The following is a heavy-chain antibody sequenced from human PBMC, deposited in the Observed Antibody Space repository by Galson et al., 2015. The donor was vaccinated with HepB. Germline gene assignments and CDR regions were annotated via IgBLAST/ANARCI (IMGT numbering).Heavy chain of an antibody. J-gene: IGHJ3*02. CDR3: ARGRGRVMITFGGVARAFDI. D-gene: IGHD3-16*01. CDR2: INHSGST. CDR1: GGSFSGYY. Sequence: LSLTCAVYGGSFSGYYWSWIRQPPGKGLEWIGEINHSGSTNYNPSLKSRVTISVDTSKNQFSLKLSSVTAADTAVYYCARGRGRVMITFGGVARAFDIWGQGTMVTVSS. V-gene: IGHV4-34*01.